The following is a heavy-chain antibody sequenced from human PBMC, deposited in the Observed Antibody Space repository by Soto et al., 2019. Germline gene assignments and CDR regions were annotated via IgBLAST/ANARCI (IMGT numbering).Heavy chain of an antibody. J-gene: IGHJ5*02. CDR3: ARYSGYGNWFGP. CDR2: IYYSGST. Sequence: SETLSLTCTVSGGSISSYYWSWIRQPPGKGLEWIGYIYYSGSTNYNPSLKSRVTISVDTSKNQFSLKLSSVTAADTAVYYCARYSGYGNWFGPWGQGTLVTVSS. V-gene: IGHV4-59*01. D-gene: IGHD3-22*01. CDR1: GGSISSYY.